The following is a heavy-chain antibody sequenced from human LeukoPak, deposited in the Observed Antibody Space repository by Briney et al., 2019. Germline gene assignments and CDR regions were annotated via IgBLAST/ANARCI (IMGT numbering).Heavy chain of an antibody. CDR1: GGSFSGYY. D-gene: IGHD3-3*01. J-gene: IGHJ6*02. Sequence: SETLSLTCAVYGGSFSGYYWSWIRQPPGKGLEWIGEINHSGSTNYNPSLKSRVTISVDTSKNQFSLKLSSVTAADTAVYYCARSPRISIFGMVRSYYYGMDVWGQGTTVTVSS. V-gene: IGHV4-34*01. CDR3: ARSPRISIFGMVRSYYYGMDV. CDR2: INHSGST.